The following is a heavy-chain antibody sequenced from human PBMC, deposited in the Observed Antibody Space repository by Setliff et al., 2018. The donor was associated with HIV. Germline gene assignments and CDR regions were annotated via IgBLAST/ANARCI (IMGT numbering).Heavy chain of an antibody. CDR1: GSKFTSYA. CDR2: MNPNSGNT. V-gene: IGHV1-8*01. CDR3: VRFRGSGYRHF. Sequence: ASVKVSCKTSGSKFTSYAINWVRQATGQGLEWMGWMNPNSGNTAYAQNFQGRVTMTRNISISTAYMELTGLTSDDTAVYYCVRFRGSGYRHFWGQGTLVTVSS. D-gene: IGHD3-22*01. J-gene: IGHJ4*02.